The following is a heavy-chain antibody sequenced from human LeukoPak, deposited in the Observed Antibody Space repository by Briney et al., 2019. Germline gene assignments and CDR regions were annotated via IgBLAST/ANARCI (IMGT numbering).Heavy chain of an antibody. CDR2: IGKGGDT. D-gene: IGHD3-16*01. CDR3: ARGGPGPFDY. Sequence: GGSLRLSCAASGFTFSNYDMRWVRQATGKGLEWVSGIGKGGDTYYADSVKGRFIISRENAKNSVYLQMNSLRAGDTALYYCARGGPGPFDYWGQGTLVTVSS. J-gene: IGHJ4*02. CDR1: GFTFSNYD. V-gene: IGHV3-13*04.